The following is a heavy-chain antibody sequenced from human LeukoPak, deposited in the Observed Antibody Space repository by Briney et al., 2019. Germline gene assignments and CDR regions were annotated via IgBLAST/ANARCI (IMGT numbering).Heavy chain of an antibody. CDR1: GFTFSSYW. V-gene: IGHV3-7*01. CDR3: ARCLGWVRPHFDY. D-gene: IGHD1-26*01. CDR2: IKQDGSEK. J-gene: IGHJ4*02. Sequence: PGGFLRLSCAASGFTFSSYWMSWVRQAPGKGLEWVANIKQDGSEKYYVDSVKGRFTISRDNAKNSLYLQMNSLRAEDTAVYYCARCLGWVRPHFDYWGQGTLVTVSS.